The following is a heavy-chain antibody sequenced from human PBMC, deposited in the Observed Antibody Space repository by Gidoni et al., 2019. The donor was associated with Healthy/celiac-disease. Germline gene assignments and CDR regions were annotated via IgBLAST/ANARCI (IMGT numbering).Heavy chain of an antibody. CDR3: ARSEEGSGYYQGAFDI. D-gene: IGHD3-22*01. CDR1: GFTVSSNY. V-gene: IGHV3-66*02. CDR2: IYSGGST. Sequence: EVQLVESGGGLVQPGGSLRLSCAASGFTVSSNYMSWVRQAPGKGLEWVSVIYSGGSTYYADSVKGRFTISRDNSKNTLYLQMNSLRAEDTAVYYCARSEEGSGYYQGAFDIWGQGTMVTVSS. J-gene: IGHJ3*02.